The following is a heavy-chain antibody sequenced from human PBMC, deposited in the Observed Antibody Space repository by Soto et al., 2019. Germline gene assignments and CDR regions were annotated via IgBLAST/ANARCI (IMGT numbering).Heavy chain of an antibody. CDR3: ARTIMGASSDY. CDR1: GFSLSNARMG. V-gene: IGHV2-26*01. J-gene: IGHJ4*02. Sequence: QVTLKESGPVLVKPTETLTLTCTVSGFSLSNARMGVSWIRQPPGKALEWLAHIFSNDEQSYSTSLRGRLTTSKDTSKSQVVLTMTTMDPVDTATYYCARTIMGASSDYWGQGTLVTVSS. CDR2: IFSNDEQ. D-gene: IGHD1-26*01.